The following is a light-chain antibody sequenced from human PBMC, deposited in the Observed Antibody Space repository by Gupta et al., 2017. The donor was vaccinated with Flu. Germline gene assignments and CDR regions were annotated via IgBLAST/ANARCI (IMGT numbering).Light chain of an antibody. CDR1: SSIFGSNF. J-gene: IGLJ3*02. V-gene: IGLV1-51*01. Sequence: QSVLTQPPSVSAAPGQKVTISRSGGSSIFGSNFVSWYQQLPGTAPKLLIYENNKRPSGIPDRFSGSKSGTSATLDITGLQTGDEADYYCGTWDSTLSAGGLFGGGTKLTVL. CDR2: ENN. CDR3: GTWDSTLSAGGL.